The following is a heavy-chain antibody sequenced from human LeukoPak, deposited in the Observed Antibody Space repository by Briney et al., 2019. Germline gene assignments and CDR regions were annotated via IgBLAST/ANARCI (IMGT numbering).Heavy chain of an antibody. D-gene: IGHD5-24*01. CDR3: ARENRDGYNLDAFDI. Sequence: SVKVSCKASGGTFSSYAISWVRQAPGQGLEWMGGIIPIFGTANYAQKFQGRVTITADESTSTACMELSSLRSEDTAVYYCARENRDGYNLDAFDIWGQGTMVTVSS. V-gene: IGHV1-69*13. CDR2: IIPIFGTA. J-gene: IGHJ3*02. CDR1: GGTFSSYA.